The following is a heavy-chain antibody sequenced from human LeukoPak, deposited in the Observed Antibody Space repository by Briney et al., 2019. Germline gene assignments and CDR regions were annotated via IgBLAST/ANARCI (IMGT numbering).Heavy chain of an antibody. D-gene: IGHD1-1*01. CDR2: INPTSGCT. Sequence: ASVPVSCKASGYTFTDYYIHWVRQAPGQGLEWVGWINPTSGCTNYAQKFQDRVTMTRDTSNNSCYMAVSRLRSDDTAVYYCAREFRTTAWSYDAFDLWGQGT. CDR3: AREFRTTAWSYDAFDL. V-gene: IGHV1-2*02. J-gene: IGHJ3*01. CDR1: GYTFTDYY.